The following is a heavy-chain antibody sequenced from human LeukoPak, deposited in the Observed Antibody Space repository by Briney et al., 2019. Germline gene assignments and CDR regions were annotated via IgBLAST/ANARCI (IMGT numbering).Heavy chain of an antibody. V-gene: IGHV3-23*01. CDR1: GFTVSSYA. D-gene: IGHD4-17*01. Sequence: GGSLRLSCAASGFTVSSYAMSWVRQAPGKGLEWVSAISGSGGSTYYADSVKGRFTISRDNSKNTVYLQMNSLRDEDTAVYYCTRDPTTVTTTYFDYWGQETLVTVSS. CDR3: TRDPTTVTTTYFDY. J-gene: IGHJ4*02. CDR2: ISGSGGST.